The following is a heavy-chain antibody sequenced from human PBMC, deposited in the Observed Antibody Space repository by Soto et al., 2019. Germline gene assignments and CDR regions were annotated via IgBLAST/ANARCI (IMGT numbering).Heavy chain of an antibody. J-gene: IGHJ4*02. V-gene: IGHV4-31*03. Sequence: QVQLQESGPGLVKPSQTLSLTCTVSGGSISSGGYYWSWLRPHPGKGLEWRGYIYGSGITFYNPPLQSRVILSMDTSKNQFSLKLSSVTAADTAVDYCARKQSGLFYGSDYWGQVTLGTVSS. D-gene: IGHD2-8*01. CDR1: GGSISSGGYY. CDR3: ARKQSGLFYGSDY. CDR2: IYGSGIT.